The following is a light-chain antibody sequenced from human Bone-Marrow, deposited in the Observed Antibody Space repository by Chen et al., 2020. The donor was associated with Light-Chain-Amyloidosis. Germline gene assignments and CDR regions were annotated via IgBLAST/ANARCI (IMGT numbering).Light chain of an antibody. CDR3: QSADSSGTYVV. J-gene: IGLJ2*01. Sequence: SYELTQPPSVSGYPGQTARITCSGDALPKQFAYWYQQKPRQAPVLVIYKDSERPSGIPERFSGSSSGTTVTLTISGVQAEDEADYYCQSADSSGTYVVFGGGTKLTVL. V-gene: IGLV3-25*03. CDR1: ALPKQF. CDR2: KDS.